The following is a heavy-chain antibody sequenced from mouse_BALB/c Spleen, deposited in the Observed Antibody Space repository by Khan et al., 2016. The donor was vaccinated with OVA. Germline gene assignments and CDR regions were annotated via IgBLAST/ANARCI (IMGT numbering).Heavy chain of an antibody. V-gene: IGHV5-15*02. Sequence: EVELVESGGGLVQPGGSRKLSCAASGFTFSDYGMAWVRQAPGKGPEWVAFISNLAYSIYYADTVTGRFTISRENAQNTLYLEMSSLRSEDTAMYYCARSWAMDYWGQGTSVTVSS. CDR1: GFTFSDYG. J-gene: IGHJ4*01. CDR2: ISNLAYSI. CDR3: ARSWAMDY.